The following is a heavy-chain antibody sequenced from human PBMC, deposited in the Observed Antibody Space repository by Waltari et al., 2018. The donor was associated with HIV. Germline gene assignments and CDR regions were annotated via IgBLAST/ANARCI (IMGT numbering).Heavy chain of an antibody. V-gene: IGHV1-69*13. D-gene: IGHD6-19*01. CDR3: ATSISLEDLSCGWRSRPLFSFDY. J-gene: IGHJ4*02. CDR1: GGTFHNHP. Sequence: QVQLVQSGAEVKKPGSSVKVSCKASGGTFHNHPINWVRQAPGQGLEWMGGVIPVFDTTHYAQKFQGRVTITAADSTSTAYMELSSLTSEDTAVYYCATSISLEDLSCGWRSRPLFSFDYWGQGTQVTVSS. CDR2: VIPVFDTT.